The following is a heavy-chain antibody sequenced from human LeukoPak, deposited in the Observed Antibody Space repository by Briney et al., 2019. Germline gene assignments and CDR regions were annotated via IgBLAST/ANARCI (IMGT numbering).Heavy chain of an antibody. D-gene: IGHD4-23*01. CDR2: INPNSGGT. CDR1: RYNFTGYY. CDR3: ARVGDYGGSLEYYFDY. Sequence: ASVKVSCKASRYNFTGYYMHWVRQAPGQGLEWMGWINPNSGGTNYAQKFQGRVTMTRDTSISTAYMELSRLRSDDTAVYYCARVGDYGGSLEYYFDYWGQGTLVTVSS. V-gene: IGHV1-2*02. J-gene: IGHJ4*02.